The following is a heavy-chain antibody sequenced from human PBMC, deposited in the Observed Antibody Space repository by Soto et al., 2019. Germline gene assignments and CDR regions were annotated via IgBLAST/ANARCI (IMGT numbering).Heavy chain of an antibody. J-gene: IGHJ5*02. Sequence: SETLSLTCTVSGDSMNKYYWTWIRQLPGKGLECIGYVHYTGTASYNPSLKSRVTISLDTSKNQFSLNLRSVTAADTAVYYCAREAFVPGPHNEDFVDPWGQGILVTV. V-gene: IGHV4-59*13. CDR2: VHYTGTA. CDR1: GDSMNKYY. CDR3: AREAFVPGPHNEDFVDP. D-gene: IGHD6-6*01.